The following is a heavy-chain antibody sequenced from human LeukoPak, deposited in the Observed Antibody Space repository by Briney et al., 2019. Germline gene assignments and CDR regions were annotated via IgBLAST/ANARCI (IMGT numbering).Heavy chain of an antibody. V-gene: IGHV4-39*07. D-gene: IGHD6-13*01. Sequence: SETLSLTCTVSGGSISSSSYYWGWTRQPPGKGLEWIGSIYYSGSTYYNPSLKSRVTISVDTSKNQFSLKLSSVTAADTAVYYCARVKAAAGFDYWGQGTLVTVSS. CDR3: ARVKAAAGFDY. J-gene: IGHJ4*02. CDR2: IYYSGST. CDR1: GGSISSSSYY.